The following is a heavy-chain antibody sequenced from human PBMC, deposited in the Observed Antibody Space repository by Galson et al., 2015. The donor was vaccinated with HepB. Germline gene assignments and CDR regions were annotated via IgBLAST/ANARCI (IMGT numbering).Heavy chain of an antibody. CDR2: ISSSSSYI. Sequence: SLRLSCAASGFTFSSYSMNWVRQAPGKGLEWVSSISSSSSYIYYADSVKGRFTISRDNAKNSLYLQMNSLRAEDTAVYYCARDGGENPPEEYYYYYGMDVWGQGTTVTVSS. V-gene: IGHV3-21*01. CDR3: ARDGGENPPEEYYYYYGMDV. J-gene: IGHJ6*02. D-gene: IGHD3-16*01. CDR1: GFTFSSYS.